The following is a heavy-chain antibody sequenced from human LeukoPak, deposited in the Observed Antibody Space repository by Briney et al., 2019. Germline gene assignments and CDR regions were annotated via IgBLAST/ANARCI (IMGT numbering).Heavy chain of an antibody. Sequence: ASVKVSCKASGGTFSSYAISWVRQAPGQGLEWMGGIIPIFGTANYAQKFQGRVTITADESTSTAYMELRSLRSEDTAVYYCARGTYYYDSSGYSLFDYWGQGTLVTVSS. CDR1: GGTFSSYA. CDR2: IIPIFGTA. V-gene: IGHV1-69*13. D-gene: IGHD3-22*01. CDR3: ARGTYYYDSSGYSLFDY. J-gene: IGHJ4*02.